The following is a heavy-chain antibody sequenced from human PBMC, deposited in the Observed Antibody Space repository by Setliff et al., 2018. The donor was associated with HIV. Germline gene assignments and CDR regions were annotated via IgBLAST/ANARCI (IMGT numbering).Heavy chain of an antibody. D-gene: IGHD6-19*01. V-gene: IGHV3-7*01. J-gene: IGHJ4*02. CDR1: GFTFSTYW. CDR2: IKQDGSEK. Sequence: GGSLRLSCAASGFTFSTYWMSWVRQAPGKGLEWVANIKQDGSEKFYVDSVKGRFTISRDNAKNSLYLQMNSLRAEDTAMYYCAKEGDSSGWYLDYWGQGTLVTVSS. CDR3: AKEGDSSGWYLDY.